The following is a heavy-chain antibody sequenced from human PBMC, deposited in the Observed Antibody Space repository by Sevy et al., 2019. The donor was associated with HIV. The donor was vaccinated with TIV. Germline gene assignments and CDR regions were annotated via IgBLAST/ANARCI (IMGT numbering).Heavy chain of an antibody. CDR2: IYIGHNT. D-gene: IGHD3-3*01. CDR3: ARGKHVSDYYGSFDY. V-gene: IGHV3-53*01. J-gene: IGHJ4*02. CDR1: GLSVRDNF. Sequence: GGSLRLSCAASGLSVRDNFISWVRQAPGKGLEWVSVIYIGHNTYYADSVKGRFTISRDNAENTLFLQMNSLRVEDTAVYYCARGKHVSDYYGSFDYWGQGTLVTVSS.